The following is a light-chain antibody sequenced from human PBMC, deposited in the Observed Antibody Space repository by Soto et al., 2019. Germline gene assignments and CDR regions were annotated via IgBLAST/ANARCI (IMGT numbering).Light chain of an antibody. CDR3: SSYTSSSTVV. J-gene: IGLJ3*02. Sequence: QSALTQPASVSASPGQSITVSCTGTSSDIGAYNYVPWYQQHPGKAPKLMIYEVSNRPSGVSNRFSASKSGNTASLTISGLQAEDEADYFCSSYTSSSTVVFGGGTKLTVL. CDR1: SSDIGAYNY. V-gene: IGLV2-14*01. CDR2: EVS.